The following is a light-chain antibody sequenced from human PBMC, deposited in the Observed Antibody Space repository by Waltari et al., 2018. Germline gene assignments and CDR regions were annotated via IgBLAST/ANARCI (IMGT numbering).Light chain of an antibody. CDR2: DVT. Sequence: QPALTQPASVSGSPGQSVTISCTGTSSDVGGYNFVSWYQQHPGRAPKLMIYDVTHRPSGVSTRFSGSKSGDTASLTISGLQAADEAEYYCSSYSSTNTVVFGGGTQLTV. CDR1: SSDVGGYNF. V-gene: IGLV2-14*03. CDR3: SSYSSTNTVV. J-gene: IGLJ3*02.